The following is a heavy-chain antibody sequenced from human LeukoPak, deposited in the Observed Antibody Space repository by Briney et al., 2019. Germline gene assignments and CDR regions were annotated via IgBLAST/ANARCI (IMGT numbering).Heavy chain of an antibody. CDR3: ARLEYYYVSGNYYKLFDY. CDR1: GFTFSSYS. CDR2: ISSSSSTI. D-gene: IGHD3-10*01. Sequence: GGSLRLSCAASGFTFSSYSMNWVRQAPGKGLEWVSYISSSSSTIYYADSVKGRFTISRDNAKSSLYLQMNSLRDEDTAVYYCARLEYYYVSGNYYKLFDYWGQGTLVTVCS. V-gene: IGHV3-48*02. J-gene: IGHJ4*02.